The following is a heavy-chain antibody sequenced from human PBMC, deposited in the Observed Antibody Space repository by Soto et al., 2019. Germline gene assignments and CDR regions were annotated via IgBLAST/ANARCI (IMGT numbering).Heavy chain of an antibody. V-gene: IGHV3-7*01. Sequence: PEVSLRLPGAASGFTLRSYWMSWVRQAPGKGLEWVANIKQDGSEKYYVDSVKGRFTISRANAKNSLYLQMNSLTAEHPTWYYFARDRSLQRLLESYQGTVVWGEGSTRTVS. J-gene: IGHJ6*02. D-gene: IGHD6-25*01. CDR1: GFTLRSYW. CDR2: IKQDGSEK. CDR3: ARDRSLQRLLESYQGTVV.